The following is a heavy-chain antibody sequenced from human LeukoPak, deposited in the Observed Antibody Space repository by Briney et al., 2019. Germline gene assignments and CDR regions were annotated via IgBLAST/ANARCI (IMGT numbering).Heavy chain of an antibody. D-gene: IGHD6-19*01. J-gene: IGHJ3*02. CDR1: EFNFPNYA. Sequence: PGGSLRLSCVGSEFNFPNYAMSWVRQAPGRGLEWVSSISGSGGGTYYADSVKGRFTISRDNAKNSLYLQMNSLRAEDTAVYYCARDGHWLSNAFDIWGQGTMVTVSS. V-gene: IGHV3-23*01. CDR3: ARDGHWLSNAFDI. CDR2: ISGSGGGT.